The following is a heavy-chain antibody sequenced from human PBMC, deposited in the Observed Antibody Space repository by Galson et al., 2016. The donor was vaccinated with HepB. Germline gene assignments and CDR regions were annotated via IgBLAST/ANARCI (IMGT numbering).Heavy chain of an antibody. V-gene: IGHV3-33*05. J-gene: IGHJ4*02. CDR2: ISNNGRDK. CDR3: VRAGGRPAMALDF. D-gene: IGHD4/OR15-4a*01. Sequence: SLRLSCAASGFTFRDHGMHWVRQAPGRGLEWLTVISNNGRDKQYGQSVKGRFTVSRDNANNSLYLNSLRADDTAVYHCVRAGGRPAMALDFWGQGTLVTVSS. CDR1: GFTFRDHG.